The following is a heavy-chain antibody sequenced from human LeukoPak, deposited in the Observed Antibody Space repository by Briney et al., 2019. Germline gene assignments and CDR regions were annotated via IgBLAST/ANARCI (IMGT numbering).Heavy chain of an antibody. Sequence: AETLSLTCGVSGGSIDITNYRSWVRPAPGTGLEWTGEVSHDGTKNYNQSLRSRVAISLDSANNQFSLSLTSVTAADTAVYYRAREDRPFCSFAYWGQGVLVTVSS. D-gene: IGHD2-15*01. CDR3: AREDRPFCSFAY. V-gene: IGHV4-4*02. J-gene: IGHJ4*02. CDR1: GGSIDITNY. CDR2: VSHDGTK.